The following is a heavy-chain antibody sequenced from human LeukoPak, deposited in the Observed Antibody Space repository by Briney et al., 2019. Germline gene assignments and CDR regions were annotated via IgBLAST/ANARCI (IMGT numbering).Heavy chain of an antibody. CDR3: ARYSNSGGDN. V-gene: IGHV1-2*02. Sequence: ASVKVSCKASGYTFTGYYMHWVRQAPGQGLEWMGLINPNSGGTNYAQKFQGRVTMTRGTSINTAYMELSSLRSDNTAVYYCARYSNSGGDNWGQGNLVTVSS. J-gene: IGHJ4*02. CDR1: GYTFTGYY. CDR2: INPNSGGT. D-gene: IGHD6-6*01.